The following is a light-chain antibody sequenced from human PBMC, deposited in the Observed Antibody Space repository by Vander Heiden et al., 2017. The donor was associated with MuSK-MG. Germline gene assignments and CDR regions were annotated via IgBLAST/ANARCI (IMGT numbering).Light chain of an antibody. CDR3: QQYNNWPWT. J-gene: IGKJ1*01. Sequence: EIVLQQCPATLSVSPGERATRSCRASQSVSSNLAWYQQKPGQAPRLLIYGASTRATGIPARFSGSGSGTEFTLTISSLQSEDFAVYYCQQYNNWPWTFGQGTKVEIK. V-gene: IGKV3-15*01. CDR1: QSVSSN. CDR2: GAS.